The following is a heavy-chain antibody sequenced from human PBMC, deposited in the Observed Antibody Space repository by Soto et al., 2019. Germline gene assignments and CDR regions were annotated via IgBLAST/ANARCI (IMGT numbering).Heavy chain of an antibody. J-gene: IGHJ4*02. CDR3: AKDEVRRVKAFDY. CDR2: ISYDGSNK. CDR1: GFTFSSYG. V-gene: IGHV3-30*18. Sequence: GGSLRLSCAASGFTFSSYGMHWVRQAPDKGLEWVAVISYDGSNKYYADSVKGRFTISRDNSKNTLYLQMNSLRAEDTAVYYCAKDEVRRVKAFDYWGQGTLVTVSS.